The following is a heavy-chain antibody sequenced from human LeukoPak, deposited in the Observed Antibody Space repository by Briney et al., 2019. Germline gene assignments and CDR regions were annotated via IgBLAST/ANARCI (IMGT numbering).Heavy chain of an antibody. CDR2: ISAHNANT. CDR1: GYTFTNYG. CDR3: ARDQAYNYGDPHYFDY. D-gene: IGHD4-17*01. Sequence: ASVKVSCKASGYTFTNYGITWVRQAPGQGLEWMGWISAHNANTNYAQKLQGRVTMTTDTSTSTAYMELRSLRSDDSAVYYCARDQAYNYGDPHYFDYWGHGTLVTVSS. V-gene: IGHV1-18*01. J-gene: IGHJ4*01.